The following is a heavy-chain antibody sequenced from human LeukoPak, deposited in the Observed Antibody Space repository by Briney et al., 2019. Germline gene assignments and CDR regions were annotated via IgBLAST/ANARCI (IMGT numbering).Heavy chain of an antibody. V-gene: IGHV4-59*01. CDR1: GGSISSYY. D-gene: IGHD3-22*01. Sequence: PSQTLSLTCTVSGGSISSYYWSWIRQPPGKGLEWIGYIYCSGSTNYNPSLKSRVTISVDTSKNQFSLKLSSVTAADTAVYYCARGHYYDSSGYYGAFDIWGQGTMVTVSS. CDR2: IYCSGST. CDR3: ARGHYYDSSGYYGAFDI. J-gene: IGHJ3*02.